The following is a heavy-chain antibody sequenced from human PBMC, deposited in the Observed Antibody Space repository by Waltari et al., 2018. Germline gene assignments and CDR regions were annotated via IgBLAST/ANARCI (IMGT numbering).Heavy chain of an antibody. V-gene: IGHV1-69-2*01. CDR1: GYTFTDYY. CDR3: ATTYGIAAAGTGSNWFDP. D-gene: IGHD6-13*01. Sequence: EVQLVQSGAEVKKPGATVKISCKVSGYTFTDYYMHWVQQAPGKGLEWMGLVDPEDGETIYAEKCQGRVTLTADTSTDTAYMELSSLRSEDTAVYYCATTYGIAAAGTGSNWFDPWGQGTLVTVSS. CDR2: VDPEDGET. J-gene: IGHJ5*02.